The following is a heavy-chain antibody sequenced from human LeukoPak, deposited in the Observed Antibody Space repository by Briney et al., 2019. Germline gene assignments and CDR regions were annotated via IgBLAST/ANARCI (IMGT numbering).Heavy chain of an antibody. CDR2: MNPSGST. D-gene: IGHD3-10*01. CDR3: ARNKGNEVWFDP. J-gene: IGHJ5*02. CDR1: GGSFSGYY. Sequence: KPSETLSLTCAVYGGSFSGYYWTWIRQTPGKGLEWIGEMNPSGSTNCNPSLKSRVTISVDTSKNQFSLKLSSVTAADTAVYYCARNKGNEVWFDPWGQGTLVTVSS. V-gene: IGHV4-34*01.